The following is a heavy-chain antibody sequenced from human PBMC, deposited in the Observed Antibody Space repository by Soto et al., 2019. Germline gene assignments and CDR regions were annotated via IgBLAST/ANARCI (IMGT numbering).Heavy chain of an antibody. V-gene: IGHV3-53*02. J-gene: IGHJ6*02. CDR3: ARKPPSAIQGWAFGRDV. CDR2: TVSGGTT. CDR1: GFTVADNY. D-gene: IGHD2-2*01. Sequence: EVQLVETGGSLIQSGGSLRLSCAASGFTVADNYMIWVRQPPGKGLEWVSTTVSGGTTQYASSVKGRFTVSRDISKNTLYLQMNNRRAEDTALYYCARKPPSAIQGWAFGRDVWGQGTTVSVSS.